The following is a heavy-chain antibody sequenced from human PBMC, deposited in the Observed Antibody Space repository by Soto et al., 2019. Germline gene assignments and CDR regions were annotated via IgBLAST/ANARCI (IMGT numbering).Heavy chain of an antibody. CDR3: ARGKAAGVNAMDV. Sequence: QVQLVQSGAEVKKPGSSVKVSCKASGGTFSNDVINWVRQAHGQGPEWMGGIIPTFGTANYAQKFQGRVTITAHESTSTASMELSSLRYEDTAVYFCARGKAAGVNAMDVWGQGTTVTVSS. J-gene: IGHJ6*02. CDR1: GGTFSNDV. CDR2: IIPTFGTA. V-gene: IGHV1-69*12. D-gene: IGHD2-15*01.